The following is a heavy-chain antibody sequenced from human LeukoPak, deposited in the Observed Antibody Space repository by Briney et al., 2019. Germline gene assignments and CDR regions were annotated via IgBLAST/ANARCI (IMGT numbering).Heavy chain of an antibody. CDR3: ARSAYNWN. CDR2: IDPSGSSL. CDR1: RFTLSDYV. J-gene: IGHJ4*02. Sequence: GGSLRLSCAASRFTLSDYVMAWIRQPPGKGLEWVAYIDPSGSSLYYADSVKGRFTVSRDNAKNSLFLHMKSLRAEDSAAYYCARSAYNWNWGQGTLVAVSS. V-gene: IGHV3-11*01. D-gene: IGHD1-20*01.